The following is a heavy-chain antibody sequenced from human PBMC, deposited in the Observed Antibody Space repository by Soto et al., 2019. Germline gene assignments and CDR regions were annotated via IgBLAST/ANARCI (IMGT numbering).Heavy chain of an antibody. CDR1: GFIFSDYY. Sequence: QVQLVESGGGLVKPGGSLRLSCTASGFIFSDYYMSWIRQAPGEGLDWISYTSQNGDYTDYADSVSGRFTVSRDNARNSRYLQLNGLRAEDTAVYYCARWGEGLDYWGQGSLVTVSS. CDR3: ARWGEGLDY. J-gene: IGHJ4*02. CDR2: TSQNGDYT. D-gene: IGHD3-16*01. V-gene: IGHV3-11*05.